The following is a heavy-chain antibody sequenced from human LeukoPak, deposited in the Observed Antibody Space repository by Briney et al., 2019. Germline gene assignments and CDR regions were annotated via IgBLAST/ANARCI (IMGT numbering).Heavy chain of an antibody. J-gene: IGHJ4*02. D-gene: IGHD1-26*01. V-gene: IGHV3-43*02. CDR1: GFTFDDYA. Sequence: QTGGSLRLSCAASGFTFDDYAMHWVRQAPGKGLEWVSLISGDGGSTYYADSVKGRFTISRDNSKNSLYLQMNSLRTEDAALYYCAKVRLGGAKGYFDYWGQGTLVTVSS. CDR3: AKVRLGGAKGYFDY. CDR2: ISGDGGST.